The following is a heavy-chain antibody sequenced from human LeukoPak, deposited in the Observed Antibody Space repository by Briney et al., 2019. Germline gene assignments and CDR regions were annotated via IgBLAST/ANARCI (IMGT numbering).Heavy chain of an antibody. V-gene: IGHV3-30*18. CDR2: ISYDGSNK. CDR3: AKDEGYYDILTGCDY. Sequence: PGGSLRLSCAASGFTFSSYGMHWVRQAPGKGLEWVAVISYDGSNKYYADSVKGRFTISRDNSKNTLYLQMNSLRAEDTAVYYCAKDEGYYDILTGCDYWGQGTLVTVSS. CDR1: GFTFSSYG. D-gene: IGHD3-9*01. J-gene: IGHJ4*02.